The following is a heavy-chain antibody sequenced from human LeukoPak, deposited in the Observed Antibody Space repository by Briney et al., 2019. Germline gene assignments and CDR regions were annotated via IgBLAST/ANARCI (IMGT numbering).Heavy chain of an antibody. Sequence: SVKVSCKASGGTFSSYAISWVRQAPGQGLEWMGGIIPIFGTANYAQKFQGRVTITADESTSTAYMELSSLRSEDTAVYYCARELAGAKLVFDYWGQGTLVTVSS. J-gene: IGHJ4*02. CDR2: IIPIFGTA. V-gene: IGHV1-69*13. CDR3: ARELAGAKLVFDY. CDR1: GGTFSSYA. D-gene: IGHD1-26*01.